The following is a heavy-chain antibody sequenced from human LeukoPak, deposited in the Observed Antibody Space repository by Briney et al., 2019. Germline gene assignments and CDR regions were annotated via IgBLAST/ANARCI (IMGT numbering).Heavy chain of an antibody. D-gene: IGHD5-18*01. CDR3: ARAWWIQLYDY. CDR1: GYTFTSYV. J-gene: IGHJ4*02. Sequence: ASVKVSCKASGYTFTSYVFSRVRQAPGQGLEWMGWINPNSGGTNYAQKFQGRVTMTRDTSISTAYMELSRLRSDDTAVYYCARAWWIQLYDYWGQGTLVTVSS. V-gene: IGHV1-2*02. CDR2: INPNSGGT.